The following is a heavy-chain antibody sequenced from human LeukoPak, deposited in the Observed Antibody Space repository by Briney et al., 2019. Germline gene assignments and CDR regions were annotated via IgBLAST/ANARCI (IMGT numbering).Heavy chain of an antibody. V-gene: IGHV3-21*01. J-gene: IGHJ4*02. D-gene: IGHD6-19*01. CDR3: ARNRRGLIAVAGKDDY. Sequence: GGSLRLSCAASGFTFSSYSMNWVRQAPGKGLEWVSSISSSSSYIYYADSVKGRFTISRDNAKNSLYLQMNSLRAEDTAVYYCARNRRGLIAVAGKDDYWGQGTLVTVSS. CDR2: ISSSSSYI. CDR1: GFTFSSYS.